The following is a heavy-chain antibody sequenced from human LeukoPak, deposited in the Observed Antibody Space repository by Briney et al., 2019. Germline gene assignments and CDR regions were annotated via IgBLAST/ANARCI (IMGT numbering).Heavy chain of an antibody. Sequence: SETLSLTCTVSGGSINSYYWSWIRQPPGKGLEWIGYIYYSGSTNYNPSLKSRVTISVDTSKNQFSLKLSSVTAADTAVYYCARQLGSSWYAVHWFDPWGQGTLVTVSS. CDR2: IYYSGST. J-gene: IGHJ5*02. CDR1: GGSINSYY. D-gene: IGHD6-13*01. CDR3: ARQLGSSWYAVHWFDP. V-gene: IGHV4-59*08.